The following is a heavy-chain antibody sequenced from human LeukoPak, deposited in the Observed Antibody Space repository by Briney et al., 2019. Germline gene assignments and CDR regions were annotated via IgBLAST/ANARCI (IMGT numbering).Heavy chain of an antibody. CDR2: ISYDGSNK. Sequence: PGRSLRLSCAASGFTFSSYGMHWVRQAPGKGLEWVAVISYDGSNKYYADSVKGRFTISRDNSKNTLYLQMNSLRAEDTAVYYCAKRQQLVRSYYYYGMDVWGQGTTVTASS. V-gene: IGHV3-30*18. CDR3: AKRQQLVRSYYYYGMDV. CDR1: GFTFSSYG. D-gene: IGHD6-13*01. J-gene: IGHJ6*02.